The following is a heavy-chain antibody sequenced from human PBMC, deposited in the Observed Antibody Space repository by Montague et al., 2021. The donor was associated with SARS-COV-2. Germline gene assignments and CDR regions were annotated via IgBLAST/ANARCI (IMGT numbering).Heavy chain of an antibody. D-gene: IGHD6-19*01. Sequence: SETLSLTCAVYGGSFSNYYWSWIRQPPGKGLEWIGDSNHRGSTNYNPSFKSRVTISVDTSKNQFSLQLSSVTPEDRAVYYCARDPRYSLGWSFDYWGQGTLVTVSS. V-gene: IGHV4-34*01. CDR3: ARDPRYSLGWSFDY. J-gene: IGHJ4*02. CDR2: SNHRGST. CDR1: GGSFSNYY.